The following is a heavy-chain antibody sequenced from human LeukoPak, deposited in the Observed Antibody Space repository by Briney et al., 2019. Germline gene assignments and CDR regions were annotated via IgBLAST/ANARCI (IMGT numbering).Heavy chain of an antibody. V-gene: IGHV3-23*01. CDR2: ISGSGGST. Sequence: GGSLRLSCAASGFTFSSYAMSWVRQAPGKGLEWVSAISGSGGSTYYADSVKGRFTISRDNSKNTLYLQMNSLRAEDTAVYHCAKVWGFFRTNHYFDYWGQGTLVTVSS. D-gene: IGHD1-1*01. CDR1: GFTFSSYA. J-gene: IGHJ4*02. CDR3: AKVWGFFRTNHYFDY.